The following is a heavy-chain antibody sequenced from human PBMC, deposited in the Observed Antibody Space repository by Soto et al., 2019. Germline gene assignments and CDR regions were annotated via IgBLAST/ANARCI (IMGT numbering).Heavy chain of an antibody. V-gene: IGHV4-34*01. CDR3: ARVTSSSWHRGYYGMDV. Sequence: PSETLSLTCAVYGGSFSGYYWSWIRQPPGKGLEWIGEINHSGSTNYNPSLKSRVTISVDTSKNQFSLKPSSVTAADTAVYYCARVTSSSWHRGYYGMDVWGQGTTVTVSS. CDR2: INHSGST. CDR1: GGSFSGYY. J-gene: IGHJ6*02. D-gene: IGHD6-13*01.